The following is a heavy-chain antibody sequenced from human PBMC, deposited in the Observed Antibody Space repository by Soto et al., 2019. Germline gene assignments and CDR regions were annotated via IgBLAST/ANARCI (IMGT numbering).Heavy chain of an antibody. CDR2: ISYDGSNK. D-gene: IGHD3-22*01. CDR1: GLTFTSYG. CDR3: AKAHYSDSRGYLRTFEY. J-gene: IGHJ4*02. Sequence: GGSLRHSIAASGLTFTSYGMHRFRQSRGKQLEWVAVISYDGSNKYYADSVKGRFTISRDNSKNTLYLQMNSLRAEDTAVYYCAKAHYSDSRGYLRTFEYWGKGTLVTVS. V-gene: IGHV3-30*18.